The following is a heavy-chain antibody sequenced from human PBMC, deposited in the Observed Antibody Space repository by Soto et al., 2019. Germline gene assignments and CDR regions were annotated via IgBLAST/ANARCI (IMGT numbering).Heavy chain of an antibody. CDR3: ARQEYITTWYLTY. Sequence: EVQLLESGGGVVQPGGSLRLSCAASGFTFSAYAMSWVRQAPGKGLEWVSVISGSGGATYYADSGKGRFTISRDNSKNTPYLQMNSLTAEDTPVYYCARQEYITTWYLTYWGKGTLVTVSS. J-gene: IGHJ4*02. CDR2: ISGSGGAT. V-gene: IGHV3-23*01. CDR1: GFTFSAYA. D-gene: IGHD6-13*01.